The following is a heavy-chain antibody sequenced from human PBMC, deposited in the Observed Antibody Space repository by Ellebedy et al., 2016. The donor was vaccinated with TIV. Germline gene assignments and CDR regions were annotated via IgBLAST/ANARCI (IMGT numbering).Heavy chain of an antibody. CDR3: ARDWPTGH. V-gene: IGHV3-66*01. J-gene: IGHJ4*02. CDR1: GFTFDDYG. CDR2: IYSGGST. Sequence: GESLKISCAASGFTFDDYGMSWVRQAPGKGLEWVSVIYSGGSTYYADSVKGRFTISRDNPKNTLYLQMNSLRAEDTAVYYCARDWPTGHWGQGTLDTVSS. D-gene: IGHD4-11*01.